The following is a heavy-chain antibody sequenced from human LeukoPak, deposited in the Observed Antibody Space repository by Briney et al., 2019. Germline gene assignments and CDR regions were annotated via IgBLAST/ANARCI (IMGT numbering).Heavy chain of an antibody. V-gene: IGHV4-59*01. CDR3: ARVTTTMVRGVVLESFDY. Sequence: PSETLSLTCTVSGSSISSYYWSWIRQPPGKGLEWIGYIYYSGSTNYNPSLKSRVTISVDTSKNQFSLKLSSVTAADTAVYYCARVTTTMVRGVVLESFDYWGQGTLVTVSS. CDR1: GSSISSYY. CDR2: IYYSGST. J-gene: IGHJ4*02. D-gene: IGHD3-10*01.